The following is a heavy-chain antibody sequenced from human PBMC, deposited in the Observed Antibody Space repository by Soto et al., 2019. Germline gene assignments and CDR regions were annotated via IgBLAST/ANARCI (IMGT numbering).Heavy chain of an antibody. CDR1: GGSVSSGGYY. CDR2: IYYSGST. Sequence: PSETLSLTCTVSGGSVSSGGYYWSWIRQHPGKGLEWIGYIYYSGSTYYNPSLKSRATISVDTSKNQFSLKLSSVTAADTAVYYCARDGYDHLLDVWGQGTTVTVSS. CDR3: ARDGYDHLLDV. J-gene: IGHJ6*02. V-gene: IGHV4-31*03. D-gene: IGHD3-16*01.